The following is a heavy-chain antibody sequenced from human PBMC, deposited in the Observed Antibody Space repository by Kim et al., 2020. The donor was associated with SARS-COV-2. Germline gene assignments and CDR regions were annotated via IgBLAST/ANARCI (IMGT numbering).Heavy chain of an antibody. CDR2: ISYDGSNK. D-gene: IGHD3-10*01. Sequence: GGSLRLSCAASGFTFSSYAMHWVRQAPGKGLEWVAVISYDGSNKYYADSVKGRFTISRDNSKNTLYLQMNSLRAEDTAVYYCAREPHADYYGSDSYFQHWGQGTLVTVSS. J-gene: IGHJ1*01. CDR3: AREPHADYYGSDSYFQH. V-gene: IGHV3-30*04. CDR1: GFTFSSYA.